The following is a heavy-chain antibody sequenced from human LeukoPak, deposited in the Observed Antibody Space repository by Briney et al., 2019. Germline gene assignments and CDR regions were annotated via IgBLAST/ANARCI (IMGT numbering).Heavy chain of an antibody. D-gene: IGHD2-2*01. V-gene: IGHV3-33*08. CDR1: GFTFSNYW. CDR3: ARDLWDIVVVPAAMEYYYYGMDV. J-gene: IGHJ6*04. CDR2: IWYDGSNK. Sequence: PGGSLRLSCAASGFTFSNYWMSWVRQAPGKGLEWVAVIWYDGSNKYYADSVKGRFTISRDNSKNTLYLQMNSLRAEDTAVYYCARDLWDIVVVPAAMEYYYYGMDVWGKGTTVTVSS.